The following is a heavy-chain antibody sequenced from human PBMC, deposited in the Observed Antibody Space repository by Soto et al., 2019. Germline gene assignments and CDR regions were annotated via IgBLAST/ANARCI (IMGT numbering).Heavy chain of an antibody. Sequence: PGGSLRLSCAASGFTFSSYAMHWVRQAPGKGLEWVAAISYDGSNKHYVDSVKGRFTISRDNTQSSLYLQMNSLRAEDTAVFYCARVSDFWSGYYTESFYYMDVWGKGTTVTVSS. V-gene: IGHV3-30*04. CDR3: ARVSDFWSGYYTESFYYMDV. D-gene: IGHD3-3*01. CDR1: GFTFSSYA. J-gene: IGHJ6*03. CDR2: ISYDGSNK.